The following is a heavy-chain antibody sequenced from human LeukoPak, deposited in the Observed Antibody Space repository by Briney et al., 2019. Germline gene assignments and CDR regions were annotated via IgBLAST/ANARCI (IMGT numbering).Heavy chain of an antibody. CDR2: INDDGSDT. CDR3: VRGGPSTWF. D-gene: IGHD3-22*01. Sequence: GGSLRLSCAASGFTFKLYWMHWVRQVPGKGPVWVARINDDGSDTVYADSVKGRFTISSDDAKNMLFLQMNSLRGEDTAVYHCVRGGPSTWFWGQGTLVTVSS. V-gene: IGHV3-74*01. J-gene: IGHJ4*02. CDR1: GFTFKLYW.